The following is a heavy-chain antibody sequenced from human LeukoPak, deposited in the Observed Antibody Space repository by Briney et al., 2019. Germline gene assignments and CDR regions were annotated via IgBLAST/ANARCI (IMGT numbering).Heavy chain of an antibody. D-gene: IGHD3-22*01. CDR3: AKVADYYDSRELDY. J-gene: IGHJ4*02. CDR2: ISGSGGST. V-gene: IGHV3-23*01. Sequence: GSLQIFCSASGFPFSSYAMRWGRRAPGKGLEGGLTISGSGGSTYYADSVKGRFTISRDNSKNTLYLQMNSLRAEDTAVYYCAKVADYYDSRELDYWGQGTLVTVSS. CDR1: GFPFSSYA.